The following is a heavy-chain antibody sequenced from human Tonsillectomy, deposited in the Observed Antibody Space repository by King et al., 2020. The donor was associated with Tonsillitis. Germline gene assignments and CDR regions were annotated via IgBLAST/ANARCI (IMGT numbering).Heavy chain of an antibody. V-gene: IGHV3-30-3*01. CDR3: ARDVEAAGFDV. J-gene: IGHJ6*02. CDR2: ISFDGSYT. D-gene: IGHD6-25*01. CDR1: GFTFNSYL. Sequence: VQLVESGGGVVQPGRSLRLSCAASGFTFNSYLMHWVRQAPGKGLEWVAVISFDGSYTYYVDSVKGRFTISRDNSKNSLYLQMNSLRPEDTAVYYCARDVEAAGFDVWGQGTTVTVYS.